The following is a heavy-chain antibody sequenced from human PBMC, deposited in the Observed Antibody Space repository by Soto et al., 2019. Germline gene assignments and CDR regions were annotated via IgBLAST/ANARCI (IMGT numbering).Heavy chain of an antibody. D-gene: IGHD3-3*01. Sequence: SGGSLRLSCAASGFTFSSYGMHWVRQAPGKGLGWVAVISYDGSNKYYADSVKGRFTISRDNSKNTLYLQMNSLRAEDTAVYYCAKDADQYDFWSGYYRPYYGMDVWGQGTTVTVSS. CDR2: ISYDGSNK. CDR3: AKDADQYDFWSGYYRPYYGMDV. CDR1: GFTFSSYG. J-gene: IGHJ6*02. V-gene: IGHV3-30*18.